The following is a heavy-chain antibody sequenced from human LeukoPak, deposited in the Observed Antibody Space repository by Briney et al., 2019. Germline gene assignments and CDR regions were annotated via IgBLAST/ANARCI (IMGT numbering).Heavy chain of an antibody. Sequence: GASVKVSCKTSGFTFTGYFIHWVRQAPGQGLEWMGWISAYNGNTNYAQKLQGRVTMTTDTSTSTAYMELRSLRSDDTAVYYCARVVPPVNYYDSSANWFDPWGQGTLVTVSS. J-gene: IGHJ5*02. CDR2: ISAYNGNT. CDR1: GFTFTGYF. CDR3: ARVVPPVNYYDSSANWFDP. D-gene: IGHD3-22*01. V-gene: IGHV1-18*04.